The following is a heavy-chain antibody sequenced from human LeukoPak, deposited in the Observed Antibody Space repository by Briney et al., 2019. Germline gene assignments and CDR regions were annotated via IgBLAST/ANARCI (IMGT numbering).Heavy chain of an antibody. CDR1: GFTFSSYS. J-gene: IGHJ4*02. CDR3: ATKGRFLEWLSAVDY. V-gene: IGHV3-21*04. Sequence: GGSLRLSCAASGFTFSSYSMNWVRQAPGKGLEWVSSISSSSSYIYYADSVKGRFTISRDNSKNTLYLQMNSLRAEDTAVYYCATKGRFLEWLSAVDYWGQGTLVTVSS. CDR2: ISSSSSYI. D-gene: IGHD3-3*01.